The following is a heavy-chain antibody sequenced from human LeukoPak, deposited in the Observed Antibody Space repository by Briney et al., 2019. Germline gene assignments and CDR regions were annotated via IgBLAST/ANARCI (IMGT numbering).Heavy chain of an antibody. J-gene: IGHJ4*02. Sequence: GGSLRLSCAASGFTFSSYWMSWVRQAPGKGLEWVANIKQDGSEKYYVDSVKGRFTISRDNAKNSLYLQMNSLRAEDTAVYYCARGPPYYDFWSGYLFDYWGQGTLVTVPS. D-gene: IGHD3-3*01. CDR2: IKQDGSEK. V-gene: IGHV3-7*01. CDR3: ARGPPYYDFWSGYLFDY. CDR1: GFTFSSYW.